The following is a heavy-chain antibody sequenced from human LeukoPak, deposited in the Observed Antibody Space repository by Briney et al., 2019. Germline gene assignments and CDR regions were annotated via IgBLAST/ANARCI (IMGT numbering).Heavy chain of an antibody. D-gene: IGHD5-24*01. CDR3: ARGAGAGYNLQPFDY. V-gene: IGHV4-59*08. CDR1: GGSISSYY. CDR2: VYYSGST. Sequence: PSETLSLTCTVSGGSISSYYWSWIRQPPGKGLEWIGYVYYSGSTKYNPSLKSRVSISVDTSKNQFSLKLSSVTAADTAVYYCARGAGAGYNLQPFDYWGQGTLVTVSS. J-gene: IGHJ4*02.